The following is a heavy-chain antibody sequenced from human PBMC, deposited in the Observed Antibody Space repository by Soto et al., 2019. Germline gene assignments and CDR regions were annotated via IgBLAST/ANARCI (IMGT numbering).Heavy chain of an antibody. CDR1: GGSISSSSYY. J-gene: IGHJ4*02. CDR3: ARQRKLYYFDY. Sequence: KPSETLSLTCTVSGGSISSSSYYWGWIRQPPGKGLEWIGSIYYSGSTYYNPSLKSRVTISVDTSKNQFSLKLSSVTAADTAVYYCARQRKLYYFDYWGQGTLVTVSS. CDR2: IYYSGST. D-gene: IGHD2-15*01. V-gene: IGHV4-39*01.